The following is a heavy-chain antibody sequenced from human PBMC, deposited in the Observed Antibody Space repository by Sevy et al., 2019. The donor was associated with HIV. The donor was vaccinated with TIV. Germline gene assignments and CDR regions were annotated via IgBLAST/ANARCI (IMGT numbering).Heavy chain of an antibody. CDR2: ISSCGSTI. J-gene: IGHJ3*02. Sequence: GGSLRLSCAASGFTFSSYEMNWVRQAPGKGLEWVSYISSCGSTINYANPIKGRFTISRDNAKNSLYLQMNSLGAEDTAIYYCGGVGYVDKSNVSAFDIWGQGTMVTVSS. D-gene: IGHD5-12*01. CDR1: GFTFSSYE. V-gene: IGHV3-48*03. CDR3: GGVGYVDKSNVSAFDI.